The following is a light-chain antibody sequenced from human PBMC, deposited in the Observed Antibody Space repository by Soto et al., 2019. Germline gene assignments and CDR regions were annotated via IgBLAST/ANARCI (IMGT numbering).Light chain of an antibody. J-gene: IGKJ4*01. CDR2: LGS. Sequence: DIVMTQSPLSLPVTPGEPASISCRSSQSLIHSNGYNYLAWFLQKAGQSPQLRIYLGSSRAAGVPDRFSGSGSGTDFTLQISRVEAEDVGVYYCMQLLQTPLTFGGGTKVDIK. CDR3: MQLLQTPLT. CDR1: QSLIHSNGYNY. V-gene: IGKV2-28*01.